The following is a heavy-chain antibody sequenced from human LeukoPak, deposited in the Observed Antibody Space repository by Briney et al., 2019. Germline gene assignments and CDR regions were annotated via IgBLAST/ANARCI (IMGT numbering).Heavy chain of an antibody. Sequence: GSLRPSCAASGFTFSSYAMSWIRQPPGKGLEWIGEINHSGSTNYNPSLKSRVTISVDTSKNQFSLKLSSVTAADTAVYYCARVPGGALNWFDPWGQGTLVTVSS. D-gene: IGHD1-1*01. J-gene: IGHJ5*02. V-gene: IGHV4-34*01. CDR2: INHSGST. CDR1: GFTFSSYA. CDR3: ARVPGGALNWFDP.